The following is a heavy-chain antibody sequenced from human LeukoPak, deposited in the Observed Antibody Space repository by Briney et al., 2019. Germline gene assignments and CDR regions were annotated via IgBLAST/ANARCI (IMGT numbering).Heavy chain of an antibody. Sequence: GGSLRLSCAAFGFTFSTYNMNWVRQAPGKGLEWVSYISSRGTTIYYADSVRGRITISRDNARKSLFLQMDSLRVEDTAVYYCVRDYFGSGSYYSAYYGMDVWGQGTTVTVSS. V-gene: IGHV3-48*03. D-gene: IGHD3-10*01. CDR1: GFTFSTYN. CDR3: VRDYFGSGSYYSAYYGMDV. CDR2: ISSRGTTI. J-gene: IGHJ6*02.